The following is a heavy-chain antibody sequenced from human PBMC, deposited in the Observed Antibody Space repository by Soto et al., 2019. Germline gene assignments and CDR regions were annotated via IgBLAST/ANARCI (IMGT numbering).Heavy chain of an antibody. V-gene: IGHV3-30-3*01. CDR2: ISYDGSNK. CDR3: ARVRRGGMDV. J-gene: IGHJ6*02. CDR1: GFTFSSYA. Sequence: PGGSLRLSCAASGFTFSSYAMHWVRRAPGKGLEWVAVISYDGSNKYYADSVKGRFTISRDNSKNTLYLQMNSLRAEDTAVYYCARVRRGGMDVWGQGTTVTVSS. D-gene: IGHD3-16*01.